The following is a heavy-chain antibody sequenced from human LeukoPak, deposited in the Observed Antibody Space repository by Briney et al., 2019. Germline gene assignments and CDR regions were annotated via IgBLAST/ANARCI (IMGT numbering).Heavy chain of an antibody. CDR1: GGSISGYY. D-gene: IGHD3-3*01. CDR3: ARVRYDLYYYYYMDV. J-gene: IGHJ6*03. V-gene: IGHV4-59*01. Sequence: SETLSLTCTVSGGSISGYYWSWIRQPPGKGLEWIGYIYYSGSTNYNPSLKSRVTISVDTSKNQFSLKLSSVTAADTAVYYCARVRYDLYYYYYMDVWGKGTTVTVSS. CDR2: IYYSGST.